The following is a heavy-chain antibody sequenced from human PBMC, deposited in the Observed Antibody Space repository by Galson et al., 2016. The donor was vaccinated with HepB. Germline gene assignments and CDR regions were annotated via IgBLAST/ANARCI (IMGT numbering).Heavy chain of an antibody. D-gene: IGHD3-10*01. CDR1: GYTFTSYG. J-gene: IGHJ4*02. V-gene: IGHV1-18*04. Sequence: SVKVSCKASGYTFTSYGISWVRQAPGQGLEWMGWISAYNGNTNYAQKLQGRVTMTTDTSTSTAYMELRSLTSDDTAVYYCARYLVHVLLRFGSPPGYFDYWGQGTLVTVSS. CDR2: ISAYNGNT. CDR3: ARYLVHVLLRFGSPPGYFDY.